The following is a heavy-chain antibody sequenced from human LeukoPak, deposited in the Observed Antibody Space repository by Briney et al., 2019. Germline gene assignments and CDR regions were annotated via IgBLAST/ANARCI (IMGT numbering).Heavy chain of an antibody. CDR2: IYTGGNT. D-gene: IGHD3-3*01. V-gene: IGHV4-4*07. CDR1: GGSISFYY. Sequence: PSETLSLTCTVAGGSISFYYWTWIRQSAGEGLEWIGRIYTGGNTNYNPSLKSRATLSIDTSKTQFSLMLTSGTAADTAVYYCARDSRYYDFWSGYVDYWGQGILVTVSS. CDR3: ARDSRYYDFWSGYVDY. J-gene: IGHJ4*02.